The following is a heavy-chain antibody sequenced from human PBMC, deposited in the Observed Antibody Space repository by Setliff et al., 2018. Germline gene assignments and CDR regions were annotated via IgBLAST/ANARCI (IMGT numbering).Heavy chain of an antibody. V-gene: IGHV3-21*01. D-gene: IGHD3-3*01. CDR2: ISSSSSYI. CDR3: ARDRPGAIFGVVTPFDY. CDR1: GFTFSSYS. J-gene: IGHJ4*02. Sequence: PGGSLRLSCAASGFTFSSYSKNWVRQAPGKGLEWVSSISSSSSYIYYADSVKGRFTISRDNAKNSLYLQMNSLRAEDTAVYYCARDRPGAIFGVVTPFDYWGQGTLVTVSS.